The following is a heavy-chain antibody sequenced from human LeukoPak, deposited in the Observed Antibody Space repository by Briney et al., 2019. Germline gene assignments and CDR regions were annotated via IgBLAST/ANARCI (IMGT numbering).Heavy chain of an antibody. CDR1: GFTFSSYE. CDR3: ARDSSPFDI. J-gene: IGHJ3*02. V-gene: IGHV3-48*03. Sequence: GGSLRLSCAASGFTFSSYEMNWVRQAPGKGLEWVSYISSSGSTIYYADSVKGRFTISRGNAKNSLYLQMNSLRAEDTAVYYCARDSSPFDIWGQGTMVTVSS. CDR2: ISSSGSTI.